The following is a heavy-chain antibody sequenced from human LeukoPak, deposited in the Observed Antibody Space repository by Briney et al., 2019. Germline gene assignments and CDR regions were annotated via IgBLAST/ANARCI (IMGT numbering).Heavy chain of an antibody. V-gene: IGHV3-21*01. Sequence: GASLRLSCAASGFTFSGYIMNWVRQAPGKGLEWVSAISSTSSNNYYVDSVKGRFTISRDNAKNSLYLQMNSLRAEDTAVYYCAKACSGGSCYSVGYFQHWGQGTLVTVSS. CDR2: ISSTSSNN. CDR3: AKACSGGSCYSVGYFQH. CDR1: GFTFSGYI. D-gene: IGHD2-15*01. J-gene: IGHJ1*01.